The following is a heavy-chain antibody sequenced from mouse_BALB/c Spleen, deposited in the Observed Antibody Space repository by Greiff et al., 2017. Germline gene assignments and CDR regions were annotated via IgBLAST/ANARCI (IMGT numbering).Heavy chain of an antibody. D-gene: IGHD1-1*01. J-gene: IGHJ4*01. CDR1: GFSLTSYD. Sequence: VQVVESGPGLVAPSQCLSITCTVSGFSLTSYDISWIRQPPGKGLEWLGVIWTGGGTNYNSAFMSRLSISKDNSKSQVFLKMNSLQTDDTAIYYCVRDGVGATGAMDYWGQGTSVTVSS. CDR3: VRDGVGATGAMDY. V-gene: IGHV2-9-2*01. CDR2: IWTGGGT.